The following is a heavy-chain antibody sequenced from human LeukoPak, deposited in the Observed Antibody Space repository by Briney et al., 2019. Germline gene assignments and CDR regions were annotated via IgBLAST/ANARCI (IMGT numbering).Heavy chain of an antibody. CDR1: GFTFSSYA. Sequence: GGSLRLSCAASGFTFSSYAMHWVRQAPGKGLEWVAFIRYDGSNKYYADSVKGRFTISRDNSKNTLYLQMNSLRAEDTAVYYCARAHETYYDILTGGPDAFDIWGQGTMVTVSS. D-gene: IGHD3-9*01. J-gene: IGHJ3*02. CDR2: IRYDGSNK. CDR3: ARAHETYYDILTGGPDAFDI. V-gene: IGHV3-30*02.